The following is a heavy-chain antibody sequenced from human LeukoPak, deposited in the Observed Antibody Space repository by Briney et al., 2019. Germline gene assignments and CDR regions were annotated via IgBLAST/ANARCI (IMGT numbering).Heavy chain of an antibody. Sequence: PSETLSLTCAVYGGSFSGYYWSWIRQPPGKGLEWIGEINHSGSTNYNPSLKSRVTIAIDTSKSQFSLKLTSVTAADTAVYYCARQSFAPFQVGTETPIESWGQGTLVTVSS. CDR3: ARQSFAPFQVGTETPIES. CDR2: INHSGST. V-gene: IGHV4-34*01. J-gene: IGHJ4*02. CDR1: GGSFSGYY. D-gene: IGHD1-26*01.